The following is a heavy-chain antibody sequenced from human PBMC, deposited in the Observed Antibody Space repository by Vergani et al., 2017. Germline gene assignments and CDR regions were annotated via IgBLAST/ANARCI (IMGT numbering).Heavy chain of an antibody. CDR2: IRYDASNK. Sequence: QVQLVESGGGVVQPGGSLRLSCAASGFPFSSYDMHWVRQAPGKGLEWVALIRYDASNKYYADSVKGRFTISRDNSKNTLHLQMNSLRAEDTAVYYCAKDLHDSSGYYPDYWGQGTLVTVSS. CDR3: AKDLHDSSGYYPDY. J-gene: IGHJ4*02. D-gene: IGHD3-22*01. V-gene: IGHV3-30*02. CDR1: GFPFSSYD.